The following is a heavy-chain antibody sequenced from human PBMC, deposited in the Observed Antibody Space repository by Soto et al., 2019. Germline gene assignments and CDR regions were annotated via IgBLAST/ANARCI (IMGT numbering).Heavy chain of an antibody. J-gene: IGHJ5*02. CDR3: ARADYDILTAHGPNWFDP. Sequence: SETLSLTCAVYGGSFSGYYWRWIRQPPGKGLEWIGQINHSGSTNYNPSLKSRVTISVDTSKNQFSLKLSSVTAADTAVYYCARADYDILTAHGPNWFDPWGQGTLVTVSS. CDR2: INHSGST. CDR1: GGSFSGYY. V-gene: IGHV4-34*01. D-gene: IGHD3-9*01.